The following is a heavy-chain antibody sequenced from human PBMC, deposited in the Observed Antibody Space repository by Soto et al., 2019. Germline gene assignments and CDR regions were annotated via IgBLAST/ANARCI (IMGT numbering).Heavy chain of an antibody. CDR1: GGSISSGGYS. Sequence: SETLSLTCAVSGGSISSGGYSWSWIRQPPGKGMEWIGYMYHSGSTYYNPSLKSRVTISIDRSKNQFSLKLSSVTAADTAVYYCAREPDYWGQGRVVTVSS. V-gene: IGHV4-30-2*01. J-gene: IGHJ4*02. CDR3: AREPDY. CDR2: MYHSGST.